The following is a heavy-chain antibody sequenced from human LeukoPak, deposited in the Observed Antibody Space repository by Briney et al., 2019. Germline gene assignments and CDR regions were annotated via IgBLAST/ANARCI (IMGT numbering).Heavy chain of an antibody. J-gene: IGHJ6*03. CDR2: ISAKNGKT. CDR1: GYTFTSFG. CDR3: ARGVFRFVELFPHSGTTHNSYYMDV. Sequence: ASVKVSCKASGYTFTSFGVSWVRQTPGQGLEWMGWISAKNGKTNYAQNFQDRVTMTTDTSTSTAYMELRGLRSDDTAVYYCARGVFRFVELFPHSGTTHNSYYMDVWGRGTTVTVSS. D-gene: IGHD3-3*01. V-gene: IGHV1-18*01.